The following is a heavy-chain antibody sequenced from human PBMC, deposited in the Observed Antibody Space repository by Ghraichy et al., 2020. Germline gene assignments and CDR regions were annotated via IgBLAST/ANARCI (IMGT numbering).Heavy chain of an antibody. V-gene: IGHV4-59*01. CDR3: ARDGYSSSWYGYGMDV. CDR2: IYYSGST. D-gene: IGHD6-13*01. Sequence: SETLSLTCTVSGGSISSYYWSWIRQPPGKGLEWIGYIYYSGSTNYNPSLKSRVTISVDTSKNQFSLKLSSVTAADTAVYYCARDGYSSSWYGYGMDVWGQGTTVTVSS. J-gene: IGHJ6*02. CDR1: GGSISSYY.